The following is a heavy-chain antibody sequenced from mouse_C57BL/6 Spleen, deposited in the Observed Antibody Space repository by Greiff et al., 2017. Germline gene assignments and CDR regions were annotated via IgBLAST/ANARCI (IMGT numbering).Heavy chain of an antibody. Sequence: QVQLQQPGAELVKPGASVKLSCKASGYTFTSYWMHWVKQRPGQGLEWIGMIHPNSGSTNYNEKFKSKATLTVDKSSSTAYMQLSSLTSEDSAVYYCARKSNGYFDVWGTGTTVTVSS. CDR1: GYTFTSYW. CDR2: IHPNSGST. D-gene: IGHD2-5*01. J-gene: IGHJ1*03. V-gene: IGHV1-64*01. CDR3: ARKSNGYFDV.